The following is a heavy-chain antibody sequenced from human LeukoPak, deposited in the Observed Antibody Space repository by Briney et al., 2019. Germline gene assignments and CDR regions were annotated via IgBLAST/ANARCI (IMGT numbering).Heavy chain of an antibody. V-gene: IGHV4-59*01. D-gene: IGHD3-22*01. J-gene: IGHJ3*02. Sequence: SETLSLTCTVSGGSISSYHWSWIRQPPGKGLECIGYIYYSGSTHYNPSLKSRVAISVDTSKNQFSLKLSSVTAADTAVYFCARARNYYDSSGYYYEGDAFDIWGQGTMVTVSS. CDR2: IYYSGST. CDR1: GGSISSYH. CDR3: ARARNYYDSSGYYYEGDAFDI.